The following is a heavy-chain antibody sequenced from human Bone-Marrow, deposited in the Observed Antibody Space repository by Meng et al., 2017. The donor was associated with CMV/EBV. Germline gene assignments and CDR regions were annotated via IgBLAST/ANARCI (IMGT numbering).Heavy chain of an antibody. CDR1: GGSISSSSYY. CDR3: ARGGALEWLLAHYYYGMDV. CDR2: IYYSGST. V-gene: IGHV4-39*07. J-gene: IGHJ6*02. Sequence: SETLSLTCTVPGGSISSSSYYWGGIRQPPGKGLEWIGSIYYSGSTYYNPSLKSRVTISVDTSKNQFSLKLSSVTAADTAVYYCARGGALEWLLAHYYYGMDVWGQGTTVTVSS. D-gene: IGHD3-3*01.